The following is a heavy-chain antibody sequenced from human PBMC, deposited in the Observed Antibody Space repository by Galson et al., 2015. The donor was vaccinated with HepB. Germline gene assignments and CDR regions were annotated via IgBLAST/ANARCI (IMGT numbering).Heavy chain of an antibody. Sequence: SVKVSCKASGGTFSSYIISWVRQAPGQGPEWMGRIIPILDVTNYSQKFQGRVTITADKSTNTAYMELSSLRSEDTAVYYSARDTDKAMIGDTFDIWGQGTMVTVSA. J-gene: IGHJ3*02. CDR1: GGTFSSYI. CDR3: ARDTDKAMIGDTFDI. D-gene: IGHD5-18*01. V-gene: IGHV1-69*04. CDR2: IIPILDVT.